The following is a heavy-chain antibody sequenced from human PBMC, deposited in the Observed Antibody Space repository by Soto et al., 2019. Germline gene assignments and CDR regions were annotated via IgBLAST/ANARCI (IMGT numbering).Heavy chain of an antibody. D-gene: IGHD4-17*01. CDR3: ARATRTTVTTFGVIGHY. CDR2: ISSSSSYI. Sequence: GGSLRLSCAASGFTFSSYSMNWVRQAPGKGLEWVSSISSSSSYIYYADSVKGRFTISRDNAKNSLYLQMNSLRAEDTAVYYCARATRTTVTTFGVIGHYWGQGTLVTVSS. J-gene: IGHJ4*02. CDR1: GFTFSSYS. V-gene: IGHV3-21*01.